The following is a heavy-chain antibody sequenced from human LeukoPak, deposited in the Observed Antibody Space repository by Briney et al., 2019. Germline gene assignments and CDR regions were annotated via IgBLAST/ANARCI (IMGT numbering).Heavy chain of an antibody. CDR3: ARGSVWNWRLDY. Sequence: SETLSLTCTVSGGSISSSSYYWSWIRQPPGKGLEWIGYIYYSGSTNYNPSLKSRVTISVDTSKNQFSLKLSSVTAADTAVYYCARGSVWNWRLDYWGQGTLFTASS. D-gene: IGHD6-19*01. CDR1: GGSISSSSYY. CDR2: IYYSGST. J-gene: IGHJ4*02. V-gene: IGHV4-61*01.